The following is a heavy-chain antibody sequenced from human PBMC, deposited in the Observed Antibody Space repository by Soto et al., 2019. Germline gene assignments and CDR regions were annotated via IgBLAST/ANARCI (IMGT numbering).Heavy chain of an antibody. V-gene: IGHV3-23*01. D-gene: IGHD2-15*01. CDR1: GFTFSNYA. CDR2: ISGRGGNT. Sequence: GASVKVSCAASGFTFSNYAMSWVRQAPGKGLEWVSTISGRGGNTYYADSVKGRFTISRDNSRNTLYLQMDSLRVEDSAVYSCAKAGCSGGTCYLYYFDYWGQGALVTVS. J-gene: IGHJ4*02. CDR3: AKAGCSGGTCYLYYFDY.